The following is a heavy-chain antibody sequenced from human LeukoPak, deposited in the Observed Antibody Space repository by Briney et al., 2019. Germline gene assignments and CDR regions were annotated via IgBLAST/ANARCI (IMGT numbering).Heavy chain of an antibody. CDR1: GGSFSGYY. CDR3: ARASSDHYYYSMDV. Sequence: SETLSLTWAVYGGSFSGYYWSWIRQPPGKRLEWIGEINHSGSTNYNPSLKSRVTISVDTSKNQFSLKLSSVTAADTAVYYCARASSDHYYYSMDVWGQGTTVTVSS. CDR2: INHSGST. V-gene: IGHV4-34*01. D-gene: IGHD2-15*01. J-gene: IGHJ6*02.